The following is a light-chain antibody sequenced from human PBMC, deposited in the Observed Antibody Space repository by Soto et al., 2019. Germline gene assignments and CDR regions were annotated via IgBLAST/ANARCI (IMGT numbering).Light chain of an antibody. CDR3: QQYGSSPPYT. V-gene: IGKV3-20*01. CDR2: GAS. Sequence: EIVLTQSPGTLSLSPGERATLSCRASQSVSSSYLAWYQQKPGQAPRLLIYGASSRATGIPDRFSGSGSGTYFTLTISRVEPEDFAVYYCQQYGSSPPYTFGRGTKLEIK. CDR1: QSVSSSY. J-gene: IGKJ2*01.